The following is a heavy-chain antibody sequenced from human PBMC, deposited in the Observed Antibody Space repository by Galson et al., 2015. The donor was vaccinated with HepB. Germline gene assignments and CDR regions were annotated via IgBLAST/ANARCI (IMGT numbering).Heavy chain of an antibody. V-gene: IGHV3-21*01. CDR2: ISSSSSYI. CDR3: ARAKWLVTVDY. D-gene: IGHD6-19*01. CDR1: GFTFSSYS. J-gene: IGHJ4*02. Sequence: SLRLSCAASGFTFSSYSMNWVRQAPGKGLEWVSSISSSSSYIYYADSVKGRFTISRDNAKNSLYLQMNSLRAEDTAVYYCARAKWLVTVDYWGQGTLVTVSS.